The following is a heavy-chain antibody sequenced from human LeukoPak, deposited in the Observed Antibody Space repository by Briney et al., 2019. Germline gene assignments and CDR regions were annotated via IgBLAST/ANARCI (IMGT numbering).Heavy chain of an antibody. J-gene: IGHJ4*02. Sequence: PGGSLRLSCAASGFTFSGYAMHWVRQAPGKGLEWVAVISYDGSNKYYADSVKGRFTISRDNSKNTLYLQMNSLRAEDTAVYYCAWEVRGAHPRQFDYWGQGTLVTVSS. V-gene: IGHV3-30*04. CDR2: ISYDGSNK. D-gene: IGHD3-10*01. CDR3: AWEVRGAHPRQFDY. CDR1: GFTFSGYA.